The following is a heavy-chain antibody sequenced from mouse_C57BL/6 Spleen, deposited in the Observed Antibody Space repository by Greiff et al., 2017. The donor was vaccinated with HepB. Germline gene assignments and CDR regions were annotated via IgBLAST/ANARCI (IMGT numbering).Heavy chain of an antibody. D-gene: IGHD1-1*01. J-gene: IGHJ2*01. CDR1: GYTFTSYW. CDR2: IYPGNSDT. CDR3: TREEGDYYGSSYRFDY. Sequence: EVQLQQSGTVLARPGASVKMSCKTSGYTFTSYWMHWVKQRPGQGLEWIGAIYPGNSDTSYNQKFKGKAKLTAVTSASTAYMELSSLTNEDSAVYYCTREEGDYYGSSYRFDYWGQGTTLTVSS. V-gene: IGHV1-5*01.